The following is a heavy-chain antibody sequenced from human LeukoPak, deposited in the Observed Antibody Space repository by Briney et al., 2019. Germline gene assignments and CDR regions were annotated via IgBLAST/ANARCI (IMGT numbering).Heavy chain of an antibody. CDR2: INSDGSST. D-gene: IGHD3-22*01. J-gene: IGHJ4*02. CDR3: ARADSSGYYYYFDY. Sequence: PGGSLRLSCAASGFTFSDYWMHWVRQAPGKGLVWVSRINSDGSSTNYADSVKGRFTISRDNAKNTLYLQMNSLRAEDTAVYYCARADSSGYYYYFDYWGQGTLVTVSS. CDR1: GFTFSDYW. V-gene: IGHV3-74*01.